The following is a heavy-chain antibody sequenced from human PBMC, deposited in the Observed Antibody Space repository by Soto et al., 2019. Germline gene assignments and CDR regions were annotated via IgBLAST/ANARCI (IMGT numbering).Heavy chain of an antibody. D-gene: IGHD4-17*01. Sequence: QVQLVESGGGVVKPGRSLRLSCAASGFTFSSYAMHWVRQAPGKGLEGVAVISYDGSNKYYADSVKGRFTISRDNSKNTLYLQMNSLRAEDTAVYYCASNPITTVTMGAFDIWGQGTMVTVSS. V-gene: IGHV3-30-3*01. J-gene: IGHJ3*02. CDR3: ASNPITTVTMGAFDI. CDR2: ISYDGSNK. CDR1: GFTFSSYA.